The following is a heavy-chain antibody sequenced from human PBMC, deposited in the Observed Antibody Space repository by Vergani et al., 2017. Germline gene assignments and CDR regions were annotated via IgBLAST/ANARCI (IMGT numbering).Heavy chain of an antibody. D-gene: IGHD1-1*01. CDR2: IYTSGST. J-gene: IGHJ5*02. CDR3: ARNNWNDPRYNWFDP. V-gene: IGHV4-4*07. Sequence: QVQLQESGPGLVKPSETLSLTCTVSGGSISSYYWSWIRQPAGKGLEWIGRIYTSGSTNYNPSLKSRVTMSVDTSKNQFSLKLSSVTAEDTAVYYCARNNWNDPRYNWFDPWGQGTLVTVSS. CDR1: GGSISSYY.